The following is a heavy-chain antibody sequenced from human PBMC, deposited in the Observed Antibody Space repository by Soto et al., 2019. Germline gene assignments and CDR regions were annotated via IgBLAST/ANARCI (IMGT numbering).Heavy chain of an antibody. CDR3: AHMGGLRLGELSSDDAFDI. D-gene: IGHD3-16*02. CDR2: IYYSGST. J-gene: IGHJ3*02. CDR1: GGSISSSSYY. V-gene: IGHV4-39*01. Sequence: ETLSLTCTVSGGSISSSSYYWGWIRQPPGKGLEWIGSIYYSGSTYYNPSLKSRVTISVDTSKNQFSLKLSSVTAADTAVYYCAHMGGLRLGELSSDDAFDIWGQGTMVTISS.